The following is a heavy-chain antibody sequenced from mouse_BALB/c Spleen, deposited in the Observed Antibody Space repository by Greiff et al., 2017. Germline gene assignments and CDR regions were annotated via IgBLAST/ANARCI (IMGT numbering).Heavy chain of an antibody. V-gene: IGHV1-87*01. CDR1: GYTFTSYW. CDR3: ASLGDYGAWFAY. D-gene: IGHD2-4*01. CDR2: IYPGDGDT. J-gene: IGHJ3*01. Sequence: QVQLQQSGAELARPGASVKLSCKASGYTFTSYWMQWVKQRPGQGLEWIGAIYPGDGDTRYTQKFKGKATLTADKSSSTAYMQLSSLASEDSAVYYCASLGDYGAWFAYWGQGTLVTVSA.